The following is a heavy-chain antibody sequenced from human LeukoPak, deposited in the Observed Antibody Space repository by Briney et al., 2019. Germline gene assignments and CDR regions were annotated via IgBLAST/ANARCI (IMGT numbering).Heavy chain of an antibody. D-gene: IGHD1-1*01. V-gene: IGHV3-33*01. CDR2: IWYDGSNE. CDR3: ARDAGELDPPDY. Sequence: GGSLRLSCAASGFTFSSYGMHWVRQAPGKGLEWVAFIWYDGSNEYYSDSVKGRFTISRDNSKNTLYLQMNSLRAEDTAVYYCARDAGELDPPDYWGQGTLVTVCS. CDR1: GFTFSSYG. J-gene: IGHJ4*02.